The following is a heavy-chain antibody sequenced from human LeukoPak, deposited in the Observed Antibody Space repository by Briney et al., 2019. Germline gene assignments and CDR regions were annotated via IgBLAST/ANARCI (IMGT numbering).Heavy chain of an antibody. D-gene: IGHD2-15*01. CDR3: AKDQGGSRPYYFDY. CDR2: ISGSGGST. CDR1: GFTFDDYA. Sequence: GGSLRLSCAASGFTFDDYAMHWVRQAPGKGLEWVSAISGSGGSTYYADSVKGRFTISRDNSKNTLYLQMNSLRAEDTAVYYCAKDQGGSRPYYFDYWGQGTLVTVSS. V-gene: IGHV3-23*01. J-gene: IGHJ4*02.